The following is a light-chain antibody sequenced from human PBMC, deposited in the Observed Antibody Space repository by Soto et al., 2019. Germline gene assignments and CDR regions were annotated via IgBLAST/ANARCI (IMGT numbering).Light chain of an antibody. CDR2: DAS. J-gene: IGKJ4*01. CDR1: QSVSSY. V-gene: IGKV3-11*01. Sequence: EIVLTQSPGTLSLSPGERATLSCGASQSVSSYLAWYQQKPGQAPRLLIYDASNRATGIPARFSGSGSGTDFTLTISSLEPEDFAVYYCQQRSNWPLTFGGGTKVDIK. CDR3: QQRSNWPLT.